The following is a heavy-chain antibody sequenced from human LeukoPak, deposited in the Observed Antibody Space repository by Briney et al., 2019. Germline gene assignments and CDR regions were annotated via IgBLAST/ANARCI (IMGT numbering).Heavy chain of an antibody. CDR1: GYSISSGYY. CDR3: ATHVGGWYASGFDY. J-gene: IGHJ4*02. V-gene: IGHV4-38-2*01. Sequence: SETLSLTCAVSGYSISSGYYWGWIRQPPGKGLERIGKIYHSGSTYYNPSLKSRVTISVDTSKNQFSLKLSSVTAADTAVYYCATHVGGWYASGFDYWGQGTLVTVSS. CDR2: IYHSGST. D-gene: IGHD6-19*01.